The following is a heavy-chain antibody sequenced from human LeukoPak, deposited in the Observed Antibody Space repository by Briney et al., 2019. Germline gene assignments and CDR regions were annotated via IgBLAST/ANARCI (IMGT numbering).Heavy chain of an antibody. D-gene: IGHD1-26*01. CDR2: IDPNSGGT. CDR1: GYTLSDNH. CDR3: ARELGINAFDV. Sequence: GASVKVSCKASGYTLSDNHLYWVRQAPGQGLERMGWIDPNSGGTNFAQNFQGRLTMTTDTSISTAYMELSRLTSDDTTVYYCARELGINAFDVWGQGTLVTVSS. J-gene: IGHJ3*01. V-gene: IGHV1-2*02.